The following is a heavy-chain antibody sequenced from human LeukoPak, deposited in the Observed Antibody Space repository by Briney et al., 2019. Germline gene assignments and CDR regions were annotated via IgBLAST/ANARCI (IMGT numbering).Heavy chain of an antibody. J-gene: IGHJ3*02. D-gene: IGHD3-9*01. Sequence: GGTLRLSCAASGFTFSNYDIHWVRHPTEKDLEWVSAIDTAGDTYYAGSVKGRFTISRENAKNSLYLQMNSLRAGDTAVYYCVRDFTGENVFDIWGQGTKVTVSS. V-gene: IGHV3-13*04. CDR2: IDTAGDT. CDR3: VRDFTGENVFDI. CDR1: GFTFSNYD.